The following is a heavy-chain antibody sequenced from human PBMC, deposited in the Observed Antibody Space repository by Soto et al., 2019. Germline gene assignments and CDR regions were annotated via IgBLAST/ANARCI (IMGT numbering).Heavy chain of an antibody. CDR1: GYTFTSFG. V-gene: IGHV1-18*01. CDR2: ISGYNGDT. Sequence: QVQLVQSGGDVKKPGASVKVSCKASGYTFTSFGISWLRQAPGQGLEWMGWISGYNGDTTSAPKLQGRVIMTTDTSTSTAYMERRSLRSDDTAVYYCARDERSADHGSFGSFDHWGQGALVTVSS. CDR3: ARDERSADHGSFGSFDH. D-gene: IGHD3-10*01. J-gene: IGHJ4*02.